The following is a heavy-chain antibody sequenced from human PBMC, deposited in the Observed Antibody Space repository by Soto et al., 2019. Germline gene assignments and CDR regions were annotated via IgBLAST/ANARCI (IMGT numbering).Heavy chain of an antibody. V-gene: IGHV4-34*01. CDR3: ARGRFCSGGSCYRGLAWFDP. D-gene: IGHD2-15*01. J-gene: IGHJ5*02. Sequence: QVQLQQWGAGLLKPSETLSLTCAVYGGSFSDYYWSWIRQPPGKGLEWIGEINHSGSTNYNPSLKSRATISVDTPKNQFSLKLSSVTAADTAVYYCARGRFCSGGSCYRGLAWFDPWGQGTLVTVSS. CDR2: INHSGST. CDR1: GGSFSDYY.